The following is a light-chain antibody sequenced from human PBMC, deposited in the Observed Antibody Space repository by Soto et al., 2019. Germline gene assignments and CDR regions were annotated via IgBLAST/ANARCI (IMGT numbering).Light chain of an antibody. Sequence: QTVVTQPPSVSGAPGQRVTISWIGSSSKIGAGFDVNWYQQLPGTAPKLLIYANTNRPSGVPDRFSGSKSGTSASLAITGLKPEDEAYYYCQSYDTSLRWVFAGGTQLTVL. V-gene: IGLV1-40*01. CDR3: QSYDTSLRWV. CDR2: ANT. CDR1: SSKIGAGFD. J-gene: IGLJ2*01.